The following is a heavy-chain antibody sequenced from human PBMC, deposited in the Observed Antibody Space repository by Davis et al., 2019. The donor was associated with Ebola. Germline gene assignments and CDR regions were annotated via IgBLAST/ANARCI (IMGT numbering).Heavy chain of an antibody. CDR2: INAGNGNT. CDR3: ASARDLAVAGMRSGFDY. D-gene: IGHD6-19*01. J-gene: IGHJ4*02. V-gene: IGHV1-3*01. CDR1: GYTFTSYA. Sequence: ASVKVSCKASGYTFTSYAMHWVRQAPGQRLEWMGWINAGNGNTKYSQKFQGRVTITRDTSASTAYMELSSLRSEDTAVYYCASARDLAVAGMRSGFDYWGQGTLVTVSS.